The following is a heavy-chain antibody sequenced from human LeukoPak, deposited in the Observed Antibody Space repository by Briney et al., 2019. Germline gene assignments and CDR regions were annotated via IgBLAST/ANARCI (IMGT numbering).Heavy chain of an antibody. V-gene: IGHV3-74*01. CDR2: INTDGSST. Sequence: GGSLRLSCAASGFTFSDHYMDWVRQAPGEGLVWVSRINTDGSSTNYADSVKGRFTISRDNAKNTLYLQMNSLRAEDTAMYYCVRAYCSSTNCYDFDYWGQGTLVTVSS. CDR1: GFTFSDHY. D-gene: IGHD2-2*01. J-gene: IGHJ4*02. CDR3: VRAYCSSTNCYDFDY.